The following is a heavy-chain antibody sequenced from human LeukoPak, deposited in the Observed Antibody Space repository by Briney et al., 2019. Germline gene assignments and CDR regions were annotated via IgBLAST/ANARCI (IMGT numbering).Heavy chain of an antibody. CDR2: ISWNSGSI. J-gene: IGHJ5*02. V-gene: IGHV3-9*01. D-gene: IGHD3-10*01. CDR3: AKGARLLWFGELST. Sequence: WISQPPGKGLEWVSGISWNSGSIGYADSVKGRFTISRDNAKNSLYLQMNSLRAEDTALYYCAKGARLLWFGELSTWGQGTLVTVSS.